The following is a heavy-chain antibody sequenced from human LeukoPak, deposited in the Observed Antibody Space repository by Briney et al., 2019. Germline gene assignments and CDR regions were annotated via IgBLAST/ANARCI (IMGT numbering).Heavy chain of an antibody. CDR1: GYSFTKSW. CDR3: ARRAYCSSTNCSNVPFDY. V-gene: IGHV5-51*01. D-gene: IGHD2-2*01. CDR2: IYPGDSDT. J-gene: IGHJ4*02. Sequence: KLGESLRISCKGSGYSFTKSWIGWVRQMPGKGLEWMGIIYPGDSDTRYRPSFQGQVTISADKSISTAYLQWSSLKASDTAMYYCARRAYCSSTNCSNVPFDYWGQGTLVTVSS.